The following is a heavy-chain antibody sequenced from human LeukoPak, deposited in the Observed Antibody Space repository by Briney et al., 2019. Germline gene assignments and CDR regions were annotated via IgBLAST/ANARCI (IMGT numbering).Heavy chain of an antibody. CDR3: ARVSSSSWYYYYYMDV. D-gene: IGHD6-13*01. CDR1: GFTFSTNS. CDR2: IDGSGGST. Sequence: GGSLRLSCAASGFTFSTNSMNWVRQAPGKGLEWVSGIDGSGGSTYYADSVKGRFTISRDNSKNSLYLQMNSLRAEDTAVYYCARVSSSSWYYYYYMDVWGKGTTVTISS. J-gene: IGHJ6*03. V-gene: IGHV3-23*01.